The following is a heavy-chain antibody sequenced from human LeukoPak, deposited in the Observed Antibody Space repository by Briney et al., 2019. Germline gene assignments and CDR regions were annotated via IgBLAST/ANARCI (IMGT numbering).Heavy chain of an antibody. CDR3: ARVNLRGSKYNWFDP. J-gene: IGHJ5*02. V-gene: IGHV1-69*08. D-gene: IGHD6-13*01. Sequence: SVKVSCKTSGGTLRSHIFSWVRQAPGQGLEWMGSITPIIDSVKYGQRLEGRVTITTDKYTGTVYMELRSLRTEDTAIYYCARVNLRGSKYNWFDPWGQGSLVTVSS. CDR1: GGTLRSHI. CDR2: ITPIIDSV.